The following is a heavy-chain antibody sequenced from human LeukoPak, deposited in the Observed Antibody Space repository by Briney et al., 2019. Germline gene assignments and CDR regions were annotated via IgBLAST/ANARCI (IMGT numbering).Heavy chain of an antibody. V-gene: IGHV1-46*01. CDR1: GYTFTSNY. D-gene: IGHD3-10*01. CDR3: ARDPYFGELSPYLYYYYMDV. J-gene: IGHJ6*03. Sequence: ASVTVSCKAFGYTFTSNYMHWVRQAPGQGPEWMGVISPSGGSTTYAQKFQGRVTLTRDMSTSTDYLELSSLRSEDTAVYYCARDPYFGELSPYLYYYYMDVWGKGTTVTISS. CDR2: ISPSGGST.